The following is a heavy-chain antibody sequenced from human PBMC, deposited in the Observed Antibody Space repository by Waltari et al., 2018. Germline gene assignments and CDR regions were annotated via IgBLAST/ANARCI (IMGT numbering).Heavy chain of an antibody. D-gene: IGHD1-26*01. J-gene: IGHJ3*02. CDR1: GYTFTGYY. V-gene: IGHV1-2*06. CDR2: INPNSGGT. CDR3: AGRGIVGATTAFDI. Sequence: QVQLVQSGAEVKKPGASVKVSCKASGYTFTGYYMHWVRQAPGQGLEWMGRINPNSGGTNYAQKFQGRVTMTRDTSKNQFSLKLSSVTAADTAVYYCAGRGIVGATTAFDIWGQGTMVTVSS.